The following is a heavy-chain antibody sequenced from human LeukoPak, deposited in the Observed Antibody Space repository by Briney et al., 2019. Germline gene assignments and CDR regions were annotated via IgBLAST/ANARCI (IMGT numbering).Heavy chain of an antibody. CDR3: ASQTHYYGSGSYHYYYYYYYMDV. J-gene: IGHJ6*03. D-gene: IGHD3-10*01. V-gene: IGHV4-39*01. CDR1: GGSISSSSYY. CDR2: IYYSGST. Sequence: PSETLSLTCTVSGGSISSSSYYWGWIRQPPGKGLEWIGSIYYSGSTYYNPSLKSRVTISVDTSKNQFSLKLSSVTAADTAVYYCASQTHYYGSGSYHYYYYYYYMDVWGKGTTVTVSS.